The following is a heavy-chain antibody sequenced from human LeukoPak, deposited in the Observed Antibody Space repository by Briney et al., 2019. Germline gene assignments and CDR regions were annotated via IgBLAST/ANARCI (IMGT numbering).Heavy chain of an antibody. J-gene: IGHJ4*02. CDR1: GGSISSGSYS. Sequence: SQTLSLTCTVSGGSISSGSYSWNWIRQAAGKGLEWIGRIYISGSTNYNPSLKSRVAISVDTSKNQFSLKLSSVTAADTAVFYCARVAYSGYDYRGYFDYWGQGTLVTVSS. D-gene: IGHD5-12*01. CDR2: IYISGST. V-gene: IGHV4-61*02. CDR3: ARVAYSGYDYRGYFDY.